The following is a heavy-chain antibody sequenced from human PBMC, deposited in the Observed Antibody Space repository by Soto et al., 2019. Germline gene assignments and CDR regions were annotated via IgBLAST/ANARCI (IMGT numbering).Heavy chain of an antibody. Sequence: EVQLVESGGGLVQPGGSLRLSCAASGFTFSSYWMSWVRQAPGKGLEWVANIKQDGSEKYYVDSVKGRFTISRDNAKNSLYLQMNSLRAEDTAVYYCARGSRLLLWADCFDYWGQGTLVTVSS. CDR2: IKQDGSEK. D-gene: IGHD3-10*01. CDR1: GFTFSSYW. J-gene: IGHJ4*02. V-gene: IGHV3-7*01. CDR3: ARGSRLLLWADCFDY.